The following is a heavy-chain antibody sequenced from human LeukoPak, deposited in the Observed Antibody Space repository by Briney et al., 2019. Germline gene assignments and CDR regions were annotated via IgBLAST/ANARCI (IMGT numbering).Heavy chain of an antibody. CDR3: ARPSLWLGELLPFDP. D-gene: IGHD3-10*01. Sequence: ASVKVSCKASGYTFTSYGINWVRQAPGQRLEWMGWISAYNGNTNYAQNLQGRVTMTTDTSTSTAYMELRSLRSDDTAVYYCARPSLWLGELLPFDPWGQGTLVTVSS. CDR1: GYTFTSYG. CDR2: ISAYNGNT. J-gene: IGHJ5*02. V-gene: IGHV1-18*01.